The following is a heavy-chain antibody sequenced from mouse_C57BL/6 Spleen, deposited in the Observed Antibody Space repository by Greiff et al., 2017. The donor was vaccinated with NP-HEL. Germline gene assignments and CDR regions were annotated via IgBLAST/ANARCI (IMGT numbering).Heavy chain of an antibody. Sequence: EVKLLESGGGLVQPGGSMKLSCVASGFTFSNYWMNWVRQSPEKGLEWVAQIRLKSDNYATHYAESVKGRFTISRDDSKSSVYLQMNNLRAEDTGIYYCTGGWLVDYWGQGTTLTVSS. J-gene: IGHJ2*01. V-gene: IGHV6-3*01. CDR2: IRLKSDNYAT. CDR3: TGGWLVDY. D-gene: IGHD2-3*01. CDR1: GFTFSNYW.